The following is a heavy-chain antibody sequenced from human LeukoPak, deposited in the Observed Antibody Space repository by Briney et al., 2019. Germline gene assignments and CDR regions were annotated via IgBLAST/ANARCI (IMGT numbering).Heavy chain of an antibody. D-gene: IGHD4-23*01. CDR1: GGSISSGSYY. CDR3: ARDGYGGSRGAFDI. J-gene: IGHJ3*02. Sequence: SQTLSLTCTVSGGSISSGSYYWSWIRQPAGKGLEWIGRIYTSGSTNYNPSLKSRVTISVDTSKNQFSLKLSSVTAADTAVYYCARDGYGGSRGAFDIWGQGTMVTVSS. CDR2: IYTSGST. V-gene: IGHV4-61*02.